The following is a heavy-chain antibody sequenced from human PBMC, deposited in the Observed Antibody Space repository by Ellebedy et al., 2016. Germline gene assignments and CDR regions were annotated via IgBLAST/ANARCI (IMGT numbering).Heavy chain of an antibody. D-gene: IGHD3-10*01. CDR1: GFTFNSFA. J-gene: IGHJ3*01. CDR3: AKDLAPDYFDSGSYAFDV. Sequence: GESLKISCAASGFTFNSFAMGWVRQAPGKGLEWVSIISGGGDSTYYTDSVKGRFSISRDNSKNTLYLQMNSLRAEDTAIYYCAKDLAPDYFDSGSYAFDVWGQGTLVTVSS. CDR2: ISGGGDST. V-gene: IGHV3-23*01.